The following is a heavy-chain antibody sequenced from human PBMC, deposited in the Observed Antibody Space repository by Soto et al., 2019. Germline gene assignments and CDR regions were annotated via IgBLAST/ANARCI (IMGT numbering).Heavy chain of an antibody. CDR3: VRVIPGTNYGMDV. J-gene: IGHJ6*02. D-gene: IGHD1-20*01. V-gene: IGHV6-1*01. Sequence: PSRTLSLTCAISGDSVSSNSAAWNWIRQSPSRGLEWLGRTYYRSKWYNEYAVSVKSRININPDTSKNEFSLQLNSVPPEDPSAYSCVRVIPGTNYGMDVWGQVITVTVSS. CDR1: GDSVSSNSAA. CDR2: TYYRSKWYN.